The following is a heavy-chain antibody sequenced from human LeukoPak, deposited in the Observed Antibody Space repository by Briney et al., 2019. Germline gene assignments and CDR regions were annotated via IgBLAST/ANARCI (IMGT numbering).Heavy chain of an antibody. J-gene: IGHJ4*02. CDR1: GFTFSSYG. Sequence: GGSLSLSCAASGFTFSSYGMHWVRQAPGKGLEWVAVISYDGSNKYYADSVKDRFTISRDNSKNTLYLQMNSLRAEDTAVYYCAKDRAAFGTNAFDYWGQGTLVTVSS. CDR2: ISYDGSNK. CDR3: AKDRAAFGTNAFDY. D-gene: IGHD3/OR15-3a*01. V-gene: IGHV3-30*18.